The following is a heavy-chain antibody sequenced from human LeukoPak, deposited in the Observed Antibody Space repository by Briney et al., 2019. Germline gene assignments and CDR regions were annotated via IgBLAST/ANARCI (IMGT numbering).Heavy chain of an antibody. D-gene: IGHD2-2*01. CDR2: INPNSGGT. CDR1: GYTFTTYG. CDR3: ARVQYQLFYFDY. Sequence: ASVKVSCKASGYTFTTYGISWVRQAPGQGLEWMGWINPNSGGTNYAQKFQGRVTMTRDTSISTAYMELSRLRSDDTAVYYCARVQYQLFYFDYWGQGTLVTVSS. J-gene: IGHJ4*02. V-gene: IGHV1-2*02.